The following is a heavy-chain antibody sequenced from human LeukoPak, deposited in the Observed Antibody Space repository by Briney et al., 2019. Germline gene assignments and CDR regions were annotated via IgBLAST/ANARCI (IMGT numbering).Heavy chain of an antibody. V-gene: IGHV3-48*01. J-gene: IGHJ4*02. Sequence: GGSLRLSCAASGFTFSSYSMNWVRQAPGKGLEWVSYISSSSSTIYYADSVKGRFTISRDNAKNSLYLQMNSLRAEDTAVYYCARRMAGGDYYDLAHWGQGTLVTVSS. D-gene: IGHD3-22*01. CDR2: ISSSSSTI. CDR3: ARRMAGGDYYDLAH. CDR1: GFTFSSYS.